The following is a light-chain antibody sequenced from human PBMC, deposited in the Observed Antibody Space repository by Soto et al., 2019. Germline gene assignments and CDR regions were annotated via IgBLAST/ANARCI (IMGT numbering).Light chain of an antibody. CDR3: QQYVTSPWT. Sequence: EIVLTQSPGTLSLSPGERVTLSCRASQSVRSRYLAWYQQKPGQAPRLLIYGASSRATGIPDRFSGSGSGTDFTLTISRLEPEDFAVYYCQQYVTSPWTFGQGTKVEIK. V-gene: IGKV3-20*01. CDR2: GAS. CDR1: QSVRSRY. J-gene: IGKJ1*01.